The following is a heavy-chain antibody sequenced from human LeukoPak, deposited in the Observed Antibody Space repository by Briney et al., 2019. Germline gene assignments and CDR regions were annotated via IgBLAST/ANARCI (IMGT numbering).Heavy chain of an antibody. V-gene: IGHV4-39*01. CDR1: GGSISSSSYY. CDR3: ARLDLLVVIDY. Sequence: SETLSLTCTVSGGSISSSSYYWGWIRQPPGKGLEWIGSIYYSGSTYYNPSLKSRVTISVDTSKNQFSLKLSSVTAADKAVYYCARLDLLVVIDYWGQGTLVTVSS. J-gene: IGHJ4*02. D-gene: IGHD2-15*01. CDR2: IYYSGST.